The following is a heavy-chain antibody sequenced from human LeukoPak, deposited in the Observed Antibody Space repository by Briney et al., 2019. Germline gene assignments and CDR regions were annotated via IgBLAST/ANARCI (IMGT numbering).Heavy chain of an antibody. Sequence: GGSLRLSCAASGFTFSRYWMSWVRQAPGKGLEWVANIKEDGSRNHYVDSVKGRFTISRDNAKNSLYLQMNSLRAEDTAVYYCAREPSKQHLDIWGQGTLVTVSS. J-gene: IGHJ4*02. D-gene: IGHD6-13*01. V-gene: IGHV3-7*01. CDR3: AREPSKQHLDI. CDR2: IKEDGSRN. CDR1: GFTFSRYW.